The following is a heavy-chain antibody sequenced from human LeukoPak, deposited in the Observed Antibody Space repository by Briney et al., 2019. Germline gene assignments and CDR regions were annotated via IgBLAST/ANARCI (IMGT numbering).Heavy chain of an antibody. CDR1: GLTFSSYA. J-gene: IGHJ3*02. D-gene: IGHD4-23*01. Sequence: GGSLRLSCAASGLTFSSYAMSWVRQAPGKGLEWVSVIYSGGSTYYADSVKGRFTISRDNSENTLYLQMNSLRAEDTAVYYCASLVTPRGAFDIWGQGTMVTVSS. CDR2: IYSGGST. CDR3: ASLVTPRGAFDI. V-gene: IGHV3-53*01.